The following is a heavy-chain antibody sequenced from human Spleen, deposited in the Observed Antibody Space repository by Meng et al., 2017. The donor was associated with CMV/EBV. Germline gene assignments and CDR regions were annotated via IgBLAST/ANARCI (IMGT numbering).Heavy chain of an antibody. D-gene: IGHD3-10*01. CDR3: ARQRRGLLRGIVIRSYFDY. J-gene: IGHJ4*02. V-gene: IGHV4-39*01. CDR2: VYSGANT. CDR1: INSSSYF. Sequence: INSSSYFWGWIRQSPGEGLQWIGSVYSGANTYYNPSFKSRVTMSVDTSKNQFSLKLTSVTAADTAVYYCARQRRGLLRGIVIRSYFDYWGQGTLVTVSS.